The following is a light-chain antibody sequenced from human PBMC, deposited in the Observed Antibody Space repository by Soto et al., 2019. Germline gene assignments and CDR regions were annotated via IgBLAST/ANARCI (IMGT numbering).Light chain of an antibody. V-gene: IGKV3-20*01. CDR2: DAS. CDR1: QSVASNY. J-gene: IGKJ4*01. CDR3: PQYDSLPLT. Sequence: EIVLTQSPGTLSLSPGERATLSCRASQSVASNYLGWYQQKPGQAPRVLIFDASIRATGIPDRFSASGSGSAFSLTISRLEPDDFAVYYCPQYDSLPLTFGGGTKVEI.